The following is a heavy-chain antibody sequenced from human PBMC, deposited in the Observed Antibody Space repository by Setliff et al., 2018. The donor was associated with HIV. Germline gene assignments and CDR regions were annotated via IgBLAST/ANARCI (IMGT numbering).Heavy chain of an antibody. CDR1: GYTFTSYD. D-gene: IGHD3-10*01. Sequence: ASVKVSCKASGYTFTSYDINWVRQATGQGLEWMGWMNPNSGNTGYAQKFQGRVTITRNTSINAAYMELRGLRSDDTAVYYCARNFGLSPSGKYYYYYGMDIWGQGTTVTVSS. CDR2: MNPNSGNT. J-gene: IGHJ6*02. V-gene: IGHV1-8*03. CDR3: ARNFGLSPSGKYYYYYGMDI.